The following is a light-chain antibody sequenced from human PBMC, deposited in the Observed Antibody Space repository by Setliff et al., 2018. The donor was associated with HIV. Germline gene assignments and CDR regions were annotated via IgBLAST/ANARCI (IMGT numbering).Light chain of an antibody. CDR3: CSYGRGDIWI. CDR1: GSDVGGYNY. Sequence: QSVLTQPASVSGSPGQSITISCTGTGSDVGGYNYVSWYQQHPGKAPKLMIYDVTKRPSGVSNRFSGSKSGNTASLTISGLLTEDEADYYCCSYGRGDIWIFGGGTKSPS. V-gene: IGLV2-23*02. CDR2: DVT. J-gene: IGLJ2*01.